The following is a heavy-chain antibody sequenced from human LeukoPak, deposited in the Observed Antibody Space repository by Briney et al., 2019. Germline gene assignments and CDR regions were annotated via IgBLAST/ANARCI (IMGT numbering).Heavy chain of an antibody. CDR3: ARDSGGYSYGKKYLDY. V-gene: IGHV3-11*04. CDR1: GFNFSDYY. Sequence: KPGGSLRLSCAASGFNFSDYYMSWIRQAPGKGLEWVSYISSSGLTIYYADSVKGRFTISRDNAKNSLYLQMNSLRAEDTAVYYCARDSGGYSYGKKYLDYWGQGTLVTVSS. CDR2: ISSSGLTI. D-gene: IGHD5-18*01. J-gene: IGHJ4*02.